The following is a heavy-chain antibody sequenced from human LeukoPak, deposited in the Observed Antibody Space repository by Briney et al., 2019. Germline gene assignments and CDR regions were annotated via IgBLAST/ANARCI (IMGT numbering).Heavy chain of an antibody. V-gene: IGHV3-9*03. J-gene: IGHJ4*02. Sequence: GGSLRLSCAASGFTFDDYAMHWVRQAPGKGVEWVSGISWNSGSIGYADSVKGRFTISRDNAKNSLYLQMNSLRAEDMALYYCAKADGATSPLFDYWGQGTLVTVSS. CDR2: ISWNSGSI. CDR1: GFTFDDYA. CDR3: AKADGATSPLFDY. D-gene: IGHD1-26*01.